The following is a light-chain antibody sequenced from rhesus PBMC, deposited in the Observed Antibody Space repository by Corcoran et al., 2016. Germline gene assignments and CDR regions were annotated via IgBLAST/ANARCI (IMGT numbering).Light chain of an antibody. Sequence: DIQMTQSPSSLSASVGDRVTITCRASQGISSWLAWYQQKPGKAPKLLIYKASILQGGVPSRFSGIGSRTDFTLTFCSLQPGDFATYYFQQYTSSPYSFGQGTKVEIK. J-gene: IGKJ2*01. V-gene: IGKV1-21*01. CDR1: QGISSW. CDR3: QQYTSSPYS. CDR2: KAS.